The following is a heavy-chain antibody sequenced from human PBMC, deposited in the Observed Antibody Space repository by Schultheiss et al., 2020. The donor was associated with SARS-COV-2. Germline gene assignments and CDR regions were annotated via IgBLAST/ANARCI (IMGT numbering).Heavy chain of an antibody. J-gene: IGHJ5*02. Sequence: GESLKISCAASGFTFSSYGMHWVRQAPGKGLEWVAVISYDGSNKYYADSVKGRFTISRDNSKNTLYLQMNSLRAEDTAVYYCASWLHRFDPWGQGTLVTVSS. CDR1: GFTFSSYG. CDR3: ASWLHRFDP. CDR2: ISYDGSNK. V-gene: IGHV3-30*19. D-gene: IGHD6-19*01.